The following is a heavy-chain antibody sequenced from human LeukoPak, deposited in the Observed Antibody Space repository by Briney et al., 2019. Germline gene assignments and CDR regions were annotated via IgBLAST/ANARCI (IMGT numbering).Heavy chain of an antibody. J-gene: IGHJ4*02. V-gene: IGHV1-2*02. CDR2: INPNSGGT. CDR3: ARVRGGGSTLAP. D-gene: IGHD6-13*01. CDR1: GYTFTSYY. Sequence: GASVKVSCKASGYTFTSYYMHWVRQAPGQGLEWMGWINPNSGGTNYAQKFQGRVTMTRDTSISTAYMELSRLRSDDTAVYYCARVRGGGSTLAPWGQGTLVTVSS.